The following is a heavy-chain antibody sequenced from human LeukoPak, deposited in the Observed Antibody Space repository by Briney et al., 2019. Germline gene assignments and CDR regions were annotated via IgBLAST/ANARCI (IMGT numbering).Heavy chain of an antibody. J-gene: IGHJ3*02. Sequence: SETLSLTCTVSGGSISSSSYYWGWIRQPPGKGLEWIGSIYYSGSTYYNPSLKSRVTISVDTSKNQFSLKLSSVTAADTAVYYCARRGDCGGDCYSDIWGQGTMVTVSS. CDR3: ARRGDCGGDCYSDI. D-gene: IGHD2-21*02. CDR1: GGSISSSSYY. V-gene: IGHV4-39*07. CDR2: IYYSGST.